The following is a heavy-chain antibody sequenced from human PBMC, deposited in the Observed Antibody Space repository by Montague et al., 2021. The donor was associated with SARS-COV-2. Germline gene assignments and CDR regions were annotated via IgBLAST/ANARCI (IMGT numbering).Heavy chain of an antibody. V-gene: IGHV4-59*01. CDR1: GGSISSYY. D-gene: IGHD2-15*01. Sequence: SEILSLTCTVSGGSISSYYWSWIRQPPGKGLEWIGDIYYGGSTNYNPSLKSRVTISVDTSKNQFSLKLSSVTAADTAVYYCARRSLGYCSGGSCYSAFDPWGQGTLVTVSS. CDR3: ARRSLGYCSGGSCYSAFDP. J-gene: IGHJ5*02. CDR2: IYYGGST.